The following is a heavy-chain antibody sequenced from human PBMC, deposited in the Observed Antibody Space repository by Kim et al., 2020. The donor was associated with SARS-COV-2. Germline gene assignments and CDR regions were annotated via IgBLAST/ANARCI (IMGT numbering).Heavy chain of an antibody. V-gene: IGHV4-30-2*05. J-gene: IGHJ4*02. Sequence: DNTPSLKSRVTISVDTSKTQFSLKLSSVTAADTAVYYCASIDRDTAMRIWGQGTLVTVSS. D-gene: IGHD5-18*01. CDR3: ASIDRDTAMRI.